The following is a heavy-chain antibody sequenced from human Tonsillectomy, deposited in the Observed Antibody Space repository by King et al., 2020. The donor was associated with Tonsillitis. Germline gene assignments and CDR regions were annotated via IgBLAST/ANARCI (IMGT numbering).Heavy chain of an antibody. V-gene: IGHV3-13*01. J-gene: IGHJ4*02. CDR1: GFTFSSHD. CDR3: ARGDIAAAVPDY. Sequence: VQLVESGGGLVQPGGSLRLSCAASGFTFSSHDMHWVRQVTGKGLEWVSTIGTGGDTYYPGSVKGRFTISRENAKKSSYLQMNTLSAEDTAVYYCARGDIAAAVPDYWGQGTLVTVSS. D-gene: IGHD6-13*01. CDR2: IGTGGDT.